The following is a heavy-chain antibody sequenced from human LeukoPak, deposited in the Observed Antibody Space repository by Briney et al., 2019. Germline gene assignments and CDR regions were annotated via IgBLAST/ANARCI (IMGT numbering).Heavy chain of an antibody. Sequence: SQTLSLTCTVSGGSISSGSYYWSWIRQPAGTGLEWIGRVYSSGSTDYNPSLKSRLSISVDTSKIQLSLRLSSVTVADTAVYYCARDPGDWKTDYWGQGTLVTVSS. V-gene: IGHV4-61*02. D-gene: IGHD2-21*02. J-gene: IGHJ4*02. CDR1: GGSISSGSYY. CDR3: ARDPGDWKTDY. CDR2: VYSSGST.